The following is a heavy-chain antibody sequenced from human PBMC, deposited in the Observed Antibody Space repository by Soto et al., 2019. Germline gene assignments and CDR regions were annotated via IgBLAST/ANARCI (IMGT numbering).Heavy chain of an antibody. CDR1: GSLPVGSLSTYF. CDR3: ARARFSQGSQDHYLLAV. CDR2: VNHSGSP. Sequence: SETPSLTCGVSGSLPVGSLSTYFWTWIRQTPGKGLEWIGEVNHSGSPNYSPSPKSRVTMSFDTSKNQFSLNLTSVTAADTAVYYCARARFSQGSQDHYLLAVCGQGTMVIVSS. J-gene: IGHJ3*01. D-gene: IGHD3-3*01. V-gene: IGHV4-34*01.